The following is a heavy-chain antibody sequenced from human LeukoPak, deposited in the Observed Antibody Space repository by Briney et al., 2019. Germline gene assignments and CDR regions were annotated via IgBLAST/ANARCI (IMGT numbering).Heavy chain of an antibody. V-gene: IGHV4-34*01. J-gene: IGHJ4*02. CDR2: INHSGST. CDR3: ARGVPAAMVY. CDR1: GFTFSSYE. Sequence: GSLRLSCAASGFTFSSYEMNWVRQAPGKGLEWIGEINHSGSTNYNPSLKGRVTISVDTSKNQFSLKLSSVTAADTAVYYCARGVPAAMVYWGQGTLVTVSS. D-gene: IGHD2-2*01.